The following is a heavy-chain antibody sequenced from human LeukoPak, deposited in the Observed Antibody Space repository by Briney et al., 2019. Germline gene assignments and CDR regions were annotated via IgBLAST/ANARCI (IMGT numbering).Heavy chain of an antibody. V-gene: IGHV1-18*01. CDR1: GYTFSSYG. CDR3: ARDHIAVAGNAAFDI. Sequence: ASVKVSCKASGYTFSSYGISWVRQAPGQGLEWMGWISAYNGNTNYAQKLQGRVTMTTDTSTSTAYMELRSLRSDDTAVYYCARDHIAVAGNAAFDIWGQGTMVTVSS. CDR2: ISAYNGNT. J-gene: IGHJ3*02. D-gene: IGHD6-19*01.